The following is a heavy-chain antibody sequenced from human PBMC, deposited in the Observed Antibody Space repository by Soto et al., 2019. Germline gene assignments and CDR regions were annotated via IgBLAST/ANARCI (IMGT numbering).Heavy chain of an antibody. CDR2: TNEDGTTI. CDR3: ARELSGRDDY. Sequence: EVHLVESGGGLVQPGGSLRLSCAASGFTFSSYWMHWVRQVPGKGLVWVSRTNEDGTTINYADSVRGRFTISRDNAKNTLYLQMSSLRAEDTAVYYCARELSGRDDYWGHGTLVTVSA. D-gene: IGHD2-21*02. J-gene: IGHJ4*01. CDR1: GFTFSSYW. V-gene: IGHV3-74*01.